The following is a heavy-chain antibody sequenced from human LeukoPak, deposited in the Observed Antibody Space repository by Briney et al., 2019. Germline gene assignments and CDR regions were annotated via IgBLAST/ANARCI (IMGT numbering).Heavy chain of an antibody. J-gene: IGHJ5*02. CDR3: AKESSSSFDP. Sequence: GRSLRLSCAASGFTFSSYVMHWVRQAPGKGLEWVAVIWYDGSNKYYADSVKGRFTISRDNSKNTLYLQMNSLRAEDTAVYYCAKESSSSFDPWGQGTLVTVSS. D-gene: IGHD6-6*01. CDR1: GFTFSSYV. V-gene: IGHV3-33*06. CDR2: IWYDGSNK.